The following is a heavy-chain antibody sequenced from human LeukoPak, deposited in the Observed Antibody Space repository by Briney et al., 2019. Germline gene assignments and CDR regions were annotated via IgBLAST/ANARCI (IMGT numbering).Heavy chain of an antibody. J-gene: IGHJ4*02. Sequence: GASVKVSCKASGYTFTSYYMHWVRQAPGQGLKWMGIINPSGGSTSYAQKFQGRVTMNRDTSTSTVYMELRSLRSEDTAVYYCARDRRSGGRLELDYWGQGTLVTVSS. CDR3: ARDRRSGGRLELDY. CDR2: INPSGGST. D-gene: IGHD3-10*01. V-gene: IGHV1-46*01. CDR1: GYTFTSYY.